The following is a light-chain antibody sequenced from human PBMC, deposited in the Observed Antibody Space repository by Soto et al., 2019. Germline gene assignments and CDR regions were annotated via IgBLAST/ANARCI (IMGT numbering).Light chain of an antibody. CDR2: GVS. Sequence: QSALTQPASVSGSPGQSITISCTGTSSDVGGSNHVSWYQQHPGKAPKLMIYGVSNRPSGISNRVSGSKSGNTASLTISGLQAEDEVDYYCSSYTSTTLVFGGGTQLTVL. V-gene: IGLV2-14*01. J-gene: IGLJ2*01. CDR1: SSDVGGSNH. CDR3: SSYTSTTLV.